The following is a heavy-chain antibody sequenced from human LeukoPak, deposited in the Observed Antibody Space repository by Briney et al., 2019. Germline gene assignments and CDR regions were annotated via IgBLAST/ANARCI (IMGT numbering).Heavy chain of an antibody. CDR3: ARPHYDILTGYMYYFDY. Sequence: QAGRSLRLSCAASGFTFSSYAMTWVRQAPGKGLEWVSHITGSGASTYYADSVKGRFTISRDKSNNSLYLQMNSLRADDTAVYYCARPHYDILTGYMYYFDYWGQGTLVTVSS. V-gene: IGHV3-23*01. J-gene: IGHJ4*02. CDR2: ITGSGAST. CDR1: GFTFSSYA. D-gene: IGHD3-9*01.